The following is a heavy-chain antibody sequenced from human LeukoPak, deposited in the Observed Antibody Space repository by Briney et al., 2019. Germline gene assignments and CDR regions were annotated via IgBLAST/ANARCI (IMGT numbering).Heavy chain of an antibody. D-gene: IGHD3-22*01. J-gene: IGHJ3*02. CDR3: ARDSDM. CDR2: IRTKATSYDA. Sequence: GGSLRLSCAASGFTFSGSPMHWVRQASGKGLEWVGRIRTKATSYDAAYAASVKGRFTISRDDSKNTAYLQMSSLRPEDTAMYYCARDSDMWGQGTMVTVSS. CDR1: GFTFSGSP. V-gene: IGHV3-73*01.